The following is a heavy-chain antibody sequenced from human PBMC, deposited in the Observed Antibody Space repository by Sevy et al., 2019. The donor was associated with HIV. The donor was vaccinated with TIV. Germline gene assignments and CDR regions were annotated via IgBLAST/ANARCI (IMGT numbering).Heavy chain of an antibody. Sequence: SETLSLTCTVSGGSISSSSYYWGWICQPPGKGLEWIGSIYYSGSTYYNPSLKSRVTISVDTSKNQFSLKLSSVTAADTAVYYCARRGDGLGDAFDIWGQGTMVTVSS. V-gene: IGHV4-39*01. J-gene: IGHJ3*02. CDR1: GGSISSSSYY. CDR3: ARRGDGLGDAFDI. D-gene: IGHD3-10*01. CDR2: IYYSGST.